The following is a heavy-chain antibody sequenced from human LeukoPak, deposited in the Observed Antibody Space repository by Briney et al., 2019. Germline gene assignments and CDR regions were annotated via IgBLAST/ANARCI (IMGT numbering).Heavy chain of an antibody. V-gene: IGHV3-23*01. CDR1: GFTFGSYA. D-gene: IGHD2-21*01. CDR3: VRIPHS. J-gene: IGHJ4*02. Sequence: GGSLRLSCAASGFTFGSYAMNWIRQAPGKGLEWVSAFSGSGTYYTDSVKGRFTISRDNSKNTLYLQMNSLRAEDTALYYCVRIPHSWGQGTLVTVSS. CDR2: FSGSGT.